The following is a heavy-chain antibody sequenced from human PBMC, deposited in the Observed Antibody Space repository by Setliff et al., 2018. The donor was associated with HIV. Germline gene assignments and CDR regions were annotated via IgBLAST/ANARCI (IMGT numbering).Heavy chain of an antibody. CDR3: VRVWLHKDADIPRFDP. CDR2: IYHSGSS. J-gene: IGHJ5*02. V-gene: IGHV4-38-2*01. CDR1: GYSVNSDYQ. Sequence: SETLSLTCVVSGYSVNSDYQWGWIRQSPGGGLQWIGHIYHSGSSYYNPFLRGRITMSIDTSTDQFALKLSSLTAADTAVYYCVRVWLHKDADIPRFDPWGQGILVTVSS. D-gene: IGHD5-12*01.